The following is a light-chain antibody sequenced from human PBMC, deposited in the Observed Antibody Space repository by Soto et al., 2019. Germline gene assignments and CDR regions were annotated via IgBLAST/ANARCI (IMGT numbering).Light chain of an antibody. J-gene: IGLJ2*01. Sequence: QSVLTQPPSVSAAPGQKVTISCSGSSSNIGHNYVSWYQQLPGTAPKLLIYEDNKRPSGIPDRFSGSKSGTSATLGITGLQTGDEADYYCETWDSSLSAGVFGGGTKVTVL. V-gene: IGLV1-51*02. CDR2: EDN. CDR3: ETWDSSLSAGV. CDR1: SSNIGHNY.